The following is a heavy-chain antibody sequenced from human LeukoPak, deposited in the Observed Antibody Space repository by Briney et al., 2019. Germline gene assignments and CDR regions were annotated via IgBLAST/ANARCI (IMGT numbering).Heavy chain of an antibody. V-gene: IGHV4-61*02. CDR1: GVSISSDNYF. J-gene: IGHJ4*02. CDR2: IYTSGDT. CDR3: ARERNDFWSGYYDY. Sequence: SQTLPLTCTVSGVSISSDNYFWSWIRQPAGKGLEWIGRIYTSGDTNYNPSLDSRVTISIDTSKNQFSLKLSSVTAADTAVYYCARERNDFWSGYYDYWGQGTVVTVSS. D-gene: IGHD3-3*01.